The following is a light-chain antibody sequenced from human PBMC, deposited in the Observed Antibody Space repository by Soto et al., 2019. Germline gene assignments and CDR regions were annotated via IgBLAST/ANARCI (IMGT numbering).Light chain of an antibody. Sequence: EIVWTQSPCALSLSPGERATLSCRASQSVNSNLAWYQQKLGQAPRVLIYGASTRATGIPDRFSGSGSGTEFILTISSLQSEDFAVYYCQEYNTWPWTFGQGTKVDIK. CDR2: GAS. V-gene: IGKV3-15*01. CDR1: QSVNSN. J-gene: IGKJ1*01. CDR3: QEYNTWPWT.